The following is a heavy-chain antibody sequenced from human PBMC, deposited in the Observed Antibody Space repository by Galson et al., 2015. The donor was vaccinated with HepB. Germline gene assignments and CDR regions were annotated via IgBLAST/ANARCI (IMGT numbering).Heavy chain of an antibody. Sequence: SLRLSCAASGFTFSSYGMHWVRQAPGKGLEWVAVIWYDGSNKYYADSVKGRFTISRDNSKNTLYLQMNSLRAEDTAVYYCARDYCGGDCYPPGAFDIWGQGTMVTVSS. CDR3: ARDYCGGDCYPPGAFDI. J-gene: IGHJ3*02. CDR2: IWYDGSNK. CDR1: GFTFSSYG. D-gene: IGHD2-21*02. V-gene: IGHV3-33*08.